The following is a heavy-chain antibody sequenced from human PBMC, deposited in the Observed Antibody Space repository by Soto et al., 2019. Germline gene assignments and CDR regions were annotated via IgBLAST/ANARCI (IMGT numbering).Heavy chain of an antibody. CDR1: GFTFDDYT. J-gene: IGHJ5*02. Sequence: PGGSLRLSCAASGFTFDDYTMHWVRQAPGKGLEWVSLISWDGGSTYYADSVKGRFTISRDNSKNSLYLQMNSLRTEDTALYYCAKDGAGSSSWSLNWFDPWGQGTLVTVSS. CDR2: ISWDGGST. D-gene: IGHD6-13*01. CDR3: AKDGAGSSSWSLNWFDP. V-gene: IGHV3-43*01.